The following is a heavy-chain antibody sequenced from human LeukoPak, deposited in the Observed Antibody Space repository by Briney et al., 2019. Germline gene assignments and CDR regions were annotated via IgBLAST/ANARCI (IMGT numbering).Heavy chain of an antibody. D-gene: IGHD6-13*01. CDR2: LYPGDSGA. CDR1: GYSLTSYW. Sequence: GESLKISWKGSGYSLTSYWDGWVRQRPGKGPEWIGILYPGDSGARYSASFQGQVTIPADQSISPTYLPYNHPKAWGHAMQYCGGQARIAAAGVDYWGEGTVVTVSS. CDR3: GGQARIAAAGVDY. J-gene: IGHJ4*02. V-gene: IGHV5-51*01.